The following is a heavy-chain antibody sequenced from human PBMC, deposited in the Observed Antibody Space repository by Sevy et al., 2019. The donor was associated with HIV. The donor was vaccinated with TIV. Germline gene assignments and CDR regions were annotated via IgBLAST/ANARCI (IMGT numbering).Heavy chain of an antibody. CDR2: ISSSDDNT. D-gene: IGHD7-27*01. V-gene: IGHV3-23*01. Sequence: GESLKISCAASGFTFSTYAMSWVRQAPGKGLEWVSPISSSDDNTYYADSVKGRFTISRDNSRNTLCLQMNSLRAEDTAVYYCAKGRTGETWGQGTRVTVSS. J-gene: IGHJ4*02. CDR3: AKGRTGET. CDR1: GFTFSTYA.